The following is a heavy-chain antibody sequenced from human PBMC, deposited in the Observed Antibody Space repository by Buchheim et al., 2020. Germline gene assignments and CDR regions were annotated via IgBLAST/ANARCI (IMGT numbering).Heavy chain of an antibody. CDR1: GFSLSENP. CDR3: VRDVRYGFDI. V-gene: IGHV3-48*01. Sequence: EVRLVESGGGLVHPGGSLRLSCAASGFSLSENPMNWVRQAPGKGLEWLSNIRTADSSAYYADSVKGRFTISRDNAKHSVYLQMDSLRADNTAVYYCVRDVRYGFDIWGQGT. D-gene: IGHD2-15*01. J-gene: IGHJ3*02. CDR2: IRTADSSA.